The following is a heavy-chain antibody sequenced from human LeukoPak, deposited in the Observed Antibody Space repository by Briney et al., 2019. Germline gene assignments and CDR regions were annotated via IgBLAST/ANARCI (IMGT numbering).Heavy chain of an antibody. D-gene: IGHD3-10*01. CDR1: GFSFSTHN. CDR2: ITSDGENT. V-gene: IGHV3-64D*06. J-gene: IGHJ4*02. Sequence: GGSQRLSCSASGFSFSTHNMHWVRQAPGKGLEFVSGITSDGENTDYLDFVEGRFTITRDNSKNTLYLHMTSLRPEDTAVYFCVKGRYGTGWDFWGPGTLVIVSS. CDR3: VKGRYGTGWDF.